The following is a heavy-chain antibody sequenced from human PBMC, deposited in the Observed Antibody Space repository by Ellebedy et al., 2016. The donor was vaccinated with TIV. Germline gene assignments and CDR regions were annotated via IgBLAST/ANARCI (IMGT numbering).Heavy chain of an antibody. CDR2: LTHTGRT. D-gene: IGHD2-2*01. J-gene: IGHJ4*02. CDR3: ARSCSPSCWECLEY. Sequence: SETLSLTXTVSGGCFNSYYWTWIRQPPGKGLDWVGHLTHTGRTNYNPSLQSRVAISLDSSKTQFSLELNSVTAADTAVYFCARSCSPSCWECLEYWGQGVLVTVSS. CDR1: GGCFNSYY. V-gene: IGHV4-59*13.